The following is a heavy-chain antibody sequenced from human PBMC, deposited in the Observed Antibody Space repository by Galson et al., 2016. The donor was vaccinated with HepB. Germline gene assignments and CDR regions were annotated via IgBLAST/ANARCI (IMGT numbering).Heavy chain of an antibody. CDR2: TDAVDSTT. V-gene: IGHV3-23*01. J-gene: IGHJ4*02. D-gene: IGHD5-12*01. Sequence: SLRLSCAASALTFRSSAMSWVRQAPGKGLEWVSTTDAVDSTTSYAGSVKGRFTISRDNSKNTLYLQMNSLGAEDTAIYYCAKGRGAGYSGCEWNFDYWGQGSLVTVSS. CDR1: ALTFRSSA. CDR3: AKGRGAGYSGCEWNFDY.